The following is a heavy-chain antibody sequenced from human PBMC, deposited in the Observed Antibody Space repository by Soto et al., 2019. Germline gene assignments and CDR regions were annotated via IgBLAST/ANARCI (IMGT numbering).Heavy chain of an antibody. CDR2: IWYDGSNK. D-gene: IGHD6-19*01. CDR3: ARDRGSSGWDEGDYYYYYGMDV. CDR1: GFTFSSYG. Sequence: GGSLRLSCAASGFTFSSYGMHWVRQAPGKGLEWVAVIWYDGSNKYYADSVKGPFTISRDKSKNTLYLQMNSLRAEDTAVYYCARDRGSSGWDEGDYYYYYGMDVWGQGTTVTVSS. J-gene: IGHJ6*02. V-gene: IGHV3-33*01.